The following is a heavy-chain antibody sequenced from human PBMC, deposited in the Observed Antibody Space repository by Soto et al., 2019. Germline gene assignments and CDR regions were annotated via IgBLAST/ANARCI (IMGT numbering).Heavy chain of an antibody. CDR2: INPSGGST. Sequence: ASVKVSCKASGYTFTSYYMHWVRQAPGQGLEWMGIINPSGGSTSYAQKFQGRVTMTRDTSTSTVYMELSSLRSEDTAVYYCARDQRFMTTEITWFDPWGQGTLVTVSS. J-gene: IGHJ5*02. V-gene: IGHV1-46*03. D-gene: IGHD3-16*01. CDR1: GYTFTSYY. CDR3: ARDQRFMTTEITWFDP.